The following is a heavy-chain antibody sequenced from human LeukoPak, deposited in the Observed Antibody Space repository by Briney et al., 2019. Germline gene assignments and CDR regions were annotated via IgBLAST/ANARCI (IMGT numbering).Heavy chain of an antibody. J-gene: IGHJ6*03. CDR3: ARGYYHGGNSRYYYYYYMDV. V-gene: IGHV1-69*05. Sequence: SVKVSCKASGGTFSSYAISWVRQAPGQGLEWMGGIIPIFGTANYAQKFQGRVTITTDESTSTAYMELNSLRSEDTAVYYCARGYYHGGNSRYYYYYYMDVWGKGTTVTVSS. D-gene: IGHD4-23*01. CDR2: IIPIFGTA. CDR1: GGTFSSYA.